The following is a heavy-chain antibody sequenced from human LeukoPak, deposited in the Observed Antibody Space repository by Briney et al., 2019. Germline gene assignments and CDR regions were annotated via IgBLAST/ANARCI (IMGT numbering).Heavy chain of an antibody. J-gene: IGHJ4*02. Sequence: SETLSLTCAVYGGSFSGYDWSWIRQPPGKGLEWIGEINHSGSTNYNPSLKSRVTISVDTSKNQFSLKLSSVTAADTAVYYCARGVPRGVAAAGGKHIDYWGQGTLVTVSS. CDR2: INHSGST. V-gene: IGHV4-34*01. D-gene: IGHD6-13*01. CDR3: ARGVPRGVAAAGGKHIDY. CDR1: GGSFSGYD.